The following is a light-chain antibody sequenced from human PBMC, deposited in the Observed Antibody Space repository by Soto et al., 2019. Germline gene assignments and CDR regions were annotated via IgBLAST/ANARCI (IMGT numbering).Light chain of an antibody. CDR2: AAS. Sequence: DIQMTQSPSSLSASVGDRVTMTCRASQDIRNYVAWYQQKPGEVPKLLIYAASTLQSGVPARCSGGGFGTDFTLTISRLRPEDVSTYYCQRYHSALLTFGPGTKVDLK. V-gene: IGKV1-27*01. CDR1: QDIRNY. J-gene: IGKJ3*01. CDR3: QRYHSALLT.